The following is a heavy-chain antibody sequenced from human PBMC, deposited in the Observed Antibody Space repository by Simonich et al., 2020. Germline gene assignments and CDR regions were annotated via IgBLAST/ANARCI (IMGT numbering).Heavy chain of an antibody. CDR3: ARRGSGFDY. V-gene: IGHV3-30*07. CDR2: IWYDGSNK. Sequence: QVQLVESGGGVVQPGRSLRLSCAASGFTFSSYAIHWVRQAPGKGLDGVAVIWYDGSNKYYADSVKGRFTISRDNSKNTLYLQMNSLRAEDTAVYYCARRGSGFDYWGQGTLVTVSS. CDR1: GFTFSSYA. D-gene: IGHD6-19*01. J-gene: IGHJ4*02.